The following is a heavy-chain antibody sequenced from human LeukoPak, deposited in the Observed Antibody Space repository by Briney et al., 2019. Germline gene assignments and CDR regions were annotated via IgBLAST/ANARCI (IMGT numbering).Heavy chain of an antibody. J-gene: IGHJ4*02. Sequence: PGGSLRLSCAASGFTFSTYGMHWVRQAPGKRLEWVAVVWYDGTNIHYVDSVKGRFTISRDNSKSTLYLQMNSLTAEDTAVYYCARGGYSGTYFFDYWGQGTPVTVSS. CDR2: VWYDGTNI. V-gene: IGHV3-33*01. D-gene: IGHD1-26*01. CDR1: GFTFSTYG. CDR3: ARGGYSGTYFFDY.